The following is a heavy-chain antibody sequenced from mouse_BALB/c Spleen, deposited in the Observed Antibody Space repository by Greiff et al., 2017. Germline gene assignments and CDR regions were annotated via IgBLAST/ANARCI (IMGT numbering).Heavy chain of an antibody. J-gene: IGHJ2*01. D-gene: IGHD1-1*01. V-gene: IGHV3-6*02. CDR2: ISYDGSN. Sequence: EVQRVESGPGLVKPSQSLSLTCSVTGYSITSGYYWNWIRQFPGNKLEWMGYISYDGSNNYNPSLKNRISITRDTSKNQFFLKLNSVTTEDTATYYCARVSLYYCYGSSYEDYFDYWGQGTTLTVSS. CDR3: ARVSLYYCYGSSYEDYFDY. CDR1: GYSITSGYY.